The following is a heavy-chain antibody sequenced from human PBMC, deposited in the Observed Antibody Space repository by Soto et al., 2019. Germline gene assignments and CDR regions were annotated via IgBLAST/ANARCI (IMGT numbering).Heavy chain of an antibody. J-gene: IGHJ4*02. CDR2: INPNSGAT. D-gene: IGHD5-12*01. V-gene: IGHV1-2*04. CDR1: GYTFTGYY. Sequence: GASVKVSCKASGYTFTGYYIHWVRQAPGQGLEWMGWINPNSGATNYAQKLQGWVTMTRDTSISTAYMELSRLRSDDTALYYCARAVVTTTPNFDYWGQGTLVTVSS. CDR3: ARAVVTTTPNFDY.